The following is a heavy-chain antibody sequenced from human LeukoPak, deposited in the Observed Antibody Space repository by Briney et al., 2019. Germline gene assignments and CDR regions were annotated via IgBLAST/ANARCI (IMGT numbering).Heavy chain of an antibody. CDR2: INHSGST. D-gene: IGHD2-2*01. CDR1: GGPFRGYY. CDR3: ARGAGMSPAATAYYYYMDV. V-gene: IGHV4-34*01. Sequence: SETLSLTCAVYGGPFRGYYWSWIRQPPGKGLEGIGEINHSGSTNYNPSLKSRVTISVDTSKNQFSLKLSSVTAADTAVYYCARGAGMSPAATAYYYYMDVWGKGTTVTVSS. J-gene: IGHJ6*03.